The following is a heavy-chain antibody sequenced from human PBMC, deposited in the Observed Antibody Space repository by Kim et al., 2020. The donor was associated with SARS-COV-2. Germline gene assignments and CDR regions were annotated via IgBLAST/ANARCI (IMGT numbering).Heavy chain of an antibody. CDR2: ISYDGSNK. D-gene: IGHD3-10*01. CDR3: ARAHRDVLLWFGELSHAF. CDR1: GFTFSSYA. Sequence: GSLRLSCAASGFTFSSYAMHWVRQAPGKGLEWVAVISYDGSNKYYADSVKGRFTISRDNSKNTLYLQMNSLRAEDTAVYYCARAHRDVLLWFGELSHAF. V-gene: IGHV3-30*04. J-gene: IGHJ3*01.